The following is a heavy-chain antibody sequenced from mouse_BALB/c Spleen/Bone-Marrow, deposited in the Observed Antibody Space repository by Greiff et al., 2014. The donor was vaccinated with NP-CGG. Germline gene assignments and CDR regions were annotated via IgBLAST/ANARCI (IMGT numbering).Heavy chain of an antibody. J-gene: IGHJ1*01. Sequence: EVMLVESGGGLVQPGGSLRLSCAASGFTFTDYYMSWVRQPPGKALEWLGFIRNKANGYTTYYSASVKGRFTISRDNSQSILYLQMNTLRAVDSATCYCARDENVGIYWYFDVWGAGTTVTVSS. CDR2: IRNKANGYTT. CDR1: GFTFTDYY. CDR3: ARDENVGIYWYFDV. V-gene: IGHV7-3*02.